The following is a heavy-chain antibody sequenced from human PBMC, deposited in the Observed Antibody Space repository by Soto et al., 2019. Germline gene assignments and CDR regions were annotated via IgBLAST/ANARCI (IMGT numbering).Heavy chain of an antibody. CDR3: AKGGTRYCSGGSCYFDY. CDR2: ISGSGGST. CDR1: GFTFSSYA. D-gene: IGHD2-15*01. V-gene: IGHV3-23*01. J-gene: IGHJ4*02. Sequence: VQLLESGGGLVQPGGSLRLSCAASGFTFSSYAMSWVRQAPGKGLEWVSAISGSGGSTYYADSVKGRFTISRDNSKNTLYLQMNSLRAEDTAVYYCAKGGTRYCSGGSCYFDYWGQGTLVTVSS.